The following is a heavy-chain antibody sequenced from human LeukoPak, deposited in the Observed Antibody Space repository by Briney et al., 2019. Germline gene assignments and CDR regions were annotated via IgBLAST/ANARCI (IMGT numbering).Heavy chain of an antibody. CDR2: FYYSGST. CDR3: ARIRGARLGYFDY. V-gene: IGHV4-59*01. CDR1: GGSISSYY. J-gene: IGHJ4*02. Sequence: PSETLSLTCTVSGGSISSYYWSWIRQPPGKGLEWIGYFYYSGSTNYNPSLKSRVTISVDTSKNQFSLKLSSVTAADTAVYYCARIRGARLGYFDYWGQGTLVTVSS.